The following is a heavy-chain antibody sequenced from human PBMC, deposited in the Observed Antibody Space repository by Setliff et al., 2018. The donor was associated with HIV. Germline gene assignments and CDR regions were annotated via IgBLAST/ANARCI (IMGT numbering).Heavy chain of an antibody. V-gene: IGHV4-59*08. CDR1: GGSISNYY. D-gene: IGHD2-2*01. CDR3: ATSVEVPWNYYMDV. J-gene: IGHJ6*03. Sequence: PSETLSLTCTVSGGSISNYYWSWIRQSPEKGLEWIGYIHYSGSTNYNPSLKSRVTISLDTSKNQFSLELSSVTTSDTAVYYCATSVEVPWNYYMDVWGKGTTVTVSS. CDR2: IHYSGST.